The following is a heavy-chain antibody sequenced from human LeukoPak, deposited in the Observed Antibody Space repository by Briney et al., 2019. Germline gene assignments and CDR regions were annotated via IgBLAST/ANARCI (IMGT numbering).Heavy chain of an antibody. J-gene: IGHJ4*02. CDR1: GFSFTNYW. CDR2: ISSDGSVT. Sequence: GGFPRLSCAVSGFSFTNYWMHWVRQDPGKGLVWVSYISSDGSVTKCADSVKGRFTISRDNAVDTLYLQMNSLRVEDTAVYYCVRGSLRLPRSTPDYWGQGTLVTVSS. D-gene: IGHD2-21*02. V-gene: IGHV3-74*03. CDR3: VRGSLRLPRSTPDY.